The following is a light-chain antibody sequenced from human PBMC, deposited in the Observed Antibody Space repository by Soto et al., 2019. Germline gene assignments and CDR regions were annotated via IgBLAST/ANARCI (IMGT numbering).Light chain of an antibody. Sequence: QSALTQPASVSGSPGQSITISCTGSSSDVGAYKYVSWYQHHPGKAPKLVIFELTNRPSGVSNRFSGSKSGNTASLTISGLQAEDEAHYYCSSYTSSDTIIFGGGTKVTVL. CDR2: ELT. J-gene: IGLJ2*01. CDR1: SSDVGAYKY. CDR3: SSYTSSDTII. V-gene: IGLV2-14*01.